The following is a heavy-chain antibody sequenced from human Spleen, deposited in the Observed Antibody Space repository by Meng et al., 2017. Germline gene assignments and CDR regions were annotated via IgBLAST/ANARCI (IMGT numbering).Heavy chain of an antibody. CDR1: GFAFNTYA. CDR3: AKIIVDAFDL. CDR2: ISYDGTVT. V-gene: IGHV3-30*04. D-gene: IGHD2/OR15-2a*01. Sequence: GESLKISCAASGFAFNTYAMHWVRQAPGKGLEWVGVISYDGTVTYYGDSVKGRISISRDNSKNTPYLQINSLRAEDTSVYYCAKIIVDAFDLWGQGTMVTVSS. J-gene: IGHJ3*01.